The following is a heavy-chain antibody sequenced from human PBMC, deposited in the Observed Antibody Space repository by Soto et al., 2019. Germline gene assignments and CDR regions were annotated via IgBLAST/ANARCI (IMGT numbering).Heavy chain of an antibody. CDR1: GFTFSSYG. CDR2: ISYDGSNK. Sequence: GGSLRLSCAASGFTFSSYGMHWVRQAPGKGLEWVAVISYDGSNKYYADSVKGRFTISRDNSKKTLYLQMKSRRAEDTAVYYCAKDRWRAAAGRNDAPDYWGQGTLVTVSS. CDR3: AKDRWRAAAGRNDAPDY. V-gene: IGHV3-30*18. J-gene: IGHJ4*02. D-gene: IGHD6-13*01.